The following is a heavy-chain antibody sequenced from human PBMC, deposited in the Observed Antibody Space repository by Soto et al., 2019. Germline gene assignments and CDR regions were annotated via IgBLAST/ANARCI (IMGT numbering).Heavy chain of an antibody. CDR3: ARRIGYCSSTSCPYYFDY. J-gene: IGHJ4*02. V-gene: IGHV5-51*03. CDR1: GYSFTSYW. CDR2: IYPGDSDT. Sequence: PGESLKISCKGSGYSFTSYWIGWVRQMPGKGLEWMGIIYPGDSDTRYSPSFQGQVTISADKSISTAYLQWSSLKASDTAMYYCARRIGYCSSTSCPYYFDYWGQGTLVTVSS. D-gene: IGHD2-2*01.